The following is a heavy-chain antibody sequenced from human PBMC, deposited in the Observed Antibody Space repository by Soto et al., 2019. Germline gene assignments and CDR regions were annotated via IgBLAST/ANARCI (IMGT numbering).Heavy chain of an antibody. CDR1: GGSISSGGYY. Sequence: SETLSLTCTVSGGSISSGGYYWSWIRQHPGKGLEWIGYIYYSGSTYYNPSLKSRVTISVDTSKNQFSLKLSSVTAADTAVYYCARGYSRLHTSYYDSSGYQTGDWGQGTLVTVSS. D-gene: IGHD3-22*01. CDR2: IYYSGST. CDR3: ARGYSRLHTSYYDSSGYQTGD. J-gene: IGHJ4*02. V-gene: IGHV4-31*03.